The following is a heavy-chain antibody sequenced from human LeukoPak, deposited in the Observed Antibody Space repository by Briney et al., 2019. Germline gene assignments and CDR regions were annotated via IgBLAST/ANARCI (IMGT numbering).Heavy chain of an antibody. Sequence: SETLSLTCTVSGGSISSYYWSWIRQPPGKGLEWIGFISYSGSTSYNPSLKSRVTISVDKSKNQFSLKLSSVTAADTAVYYCASDAFDIWGQGTMVTVSS. V-gene: IGHV4-59*12. J-gene: IGHJ3*02. CDR3: ASDAFDI. CDR2: ISYSGST. CDR1: GGSISSYY.